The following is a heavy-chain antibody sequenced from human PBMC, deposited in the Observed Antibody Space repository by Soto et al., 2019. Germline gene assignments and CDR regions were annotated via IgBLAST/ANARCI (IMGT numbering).Heavy chain of an antibody. CDR1: GFTFSSYG. D-gene: IGHD4-17*01. J-gene: IGHJ4*02. Sequence: QVQLVESGGGVVQPGRSLRLSCAASGFTFSSYGMHWVRQAPGKGLEWVAVIWYDGSNKYYADSVKGRFTISRDNSKNTLYRQMNSLRAEDTAVYYCARNLGDYALCYFDYWGQGTLVTVSS. CDR3: ARNLGDYALCYFDY. V-gene: IGHV3-33*01. CDR2: IWYDGSNK.